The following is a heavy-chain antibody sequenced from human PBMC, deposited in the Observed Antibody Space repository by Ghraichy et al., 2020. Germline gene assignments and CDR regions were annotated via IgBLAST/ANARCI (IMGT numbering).Heavy chain of an antibody. Sequence: SETLSLTCTVSGGSMTNTNYYWGWVRQPPGRGLEWIGSIYYSGGTYYSPSLNGRATISADTSRNQFSLKLTSVTAADTAVYYCATIALFAVTHNSDYWGQGTLVTVSS. CDR2: IYYSGGT. CDR1: GGSMTNTNYY. CDR3: ATIALFAVTHNSDY. J-gene: IGHJ4*02. D-gene: IGHD3-3*01. V-gene: IGHV4-39*01.